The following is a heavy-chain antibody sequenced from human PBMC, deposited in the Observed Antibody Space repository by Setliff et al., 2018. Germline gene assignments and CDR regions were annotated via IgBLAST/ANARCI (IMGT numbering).Heavy chain of an antibody. CDR3: ARGRDFWSGYLVY. Sequence: ASVKVSCKASGYTFTGYYMHWVRQAPGQGLEWMGWINPNSGGTNYAQKFQGWVTMTRDTSISTAYMELSRLRSDDTAVCYCARGRDFWSGYLVYWGQGTLVTVSS. D-gene: IGHD3-3*01. J-gene: IGHJ4*02. CDR1: GYTFTGYY. CDR2: INPNSGGT. V-gene: IGHV1-2*04.